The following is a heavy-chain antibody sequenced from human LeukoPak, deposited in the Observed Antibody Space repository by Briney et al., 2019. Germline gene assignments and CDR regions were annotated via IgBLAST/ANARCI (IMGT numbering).Heavy chain of an antibody. CDR3: ARQGRFGFDFDY. Sequence: SETLSLTCTVSGGSISSSSYYWGWIRQPPGKGLEWIGSIYYSGSTYYNPSLKSRVTISVDTSKNQFSLKLSSVTAADTAVYYCARQGRFGFDFDYWGQGTLVTVSS. J-gene: IGHJ4*02. CDR2: IYYSGST. CDR1: GGSISSSSYY. D-gene: IGHD3-10*01. V-gene: IGHV4-39*01.